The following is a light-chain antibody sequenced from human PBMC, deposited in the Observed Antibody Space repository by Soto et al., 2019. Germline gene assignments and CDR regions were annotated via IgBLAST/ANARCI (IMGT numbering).Light chain of an antibody. Sequence: QSVLTQPPSVSGAPGQRVIISCTGSRSNIGAGHDVHWYQHLPGTAPKLLIYGNNNRPSGVPDRFSGSKSDTSASLAITGLQAEDEADYYCQSYDSSLSGVVFGGGTKLTVL. CDR3: QSYDSSLSGVV. CDR1: RSNIGAGHD. V-gene: IGLV1-40*01. CDR2: GNN. J-gene: IGLJ2*01.